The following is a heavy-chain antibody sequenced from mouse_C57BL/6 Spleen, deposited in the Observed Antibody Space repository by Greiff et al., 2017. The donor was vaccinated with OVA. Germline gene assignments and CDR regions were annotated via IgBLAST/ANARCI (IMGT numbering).Heavy chain of an antibody. J-gene: IGHJ1*03. CDR2: ISSGSSTI. D-gene: IGHD4-1*01. CDR3: ARRGLGRGWYFDV. Sequence: EVQLVESGGGLVKPGGSLKLSCAASGFTFTDYGMHWVRQAPEQGLEWVAYISSGSSTIYYADTVKGRFTIARDNAKNTLFMQMSSLRSEDTAMYYCARRGLGRGWYFDVWGTGTTVTVSS. CDR1: GFTFTDYG. V-gene: IGHV5-17*01.